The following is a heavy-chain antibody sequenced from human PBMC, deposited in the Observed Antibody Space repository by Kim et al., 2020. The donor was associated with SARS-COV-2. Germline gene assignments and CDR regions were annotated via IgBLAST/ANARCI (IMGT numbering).Heavy chain of an antibody. D-gene: IGHD3-16*01. Sequence: GGSLRLSCAASGFTFSDYYMSWIRQAPGKGLEWVSYISSSSSYTNYADSVKGRFTISRDNAKNSLYLQMNSLRAEDTAVYYCARGGYDYVWGSYGDYYYYYGMDVWGQGTTVTVSS. J-gene: IGHJ6*02. V-gene: IGHV3-11*05. CDR1: GFTFSDYY. CDR3: ARGGYDYVWGSYGDYYYYYGMDV. CDR2: ISSSSSYT.